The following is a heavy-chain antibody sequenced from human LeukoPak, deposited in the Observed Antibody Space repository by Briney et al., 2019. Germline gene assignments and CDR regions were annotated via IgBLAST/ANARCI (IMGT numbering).Heavy chain of an antibody. V-gene: IGHV4-34*01. CDR3: ARQVRLWFGEPRFDY. D-gene: IGHD3-10*01. Sequence: MSSETLSLTCAVYGGSFSGYYWSWIRQPPGKGLEWIGEINHSGSTNYNPSLKSRVTISVDTSKNQFSLKLSSVTAADTAVYYCARQVRLWFGEPRFDYWGQGTLVTVSS. CDR2: INHSGST. CDR1: GGSFSGYY. J-gene: IGHJ4*02.